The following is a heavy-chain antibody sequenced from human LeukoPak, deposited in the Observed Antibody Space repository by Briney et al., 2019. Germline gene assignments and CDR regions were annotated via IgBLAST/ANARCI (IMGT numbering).Heavy chain of an antibody. CDR2: FYTSGTT. CDR1: GGSISSYY. D-gene: IGHD2-2*01. Sequence: SETLSLTCTVSGGSISSYYWSWIRQPAGKGLEWIGRFYTSGTTNYNPSLKSRVTMSGDTSKNQLSLKLSSVTAADTAVYYCARDLVPASSRSYYYYYMDVWGKGTTVTVSS. J-gene: IGHJ6*03. V-gene: IGHV4-4*07. CDR3: ARDLVPASSRSYYYYYMDV.